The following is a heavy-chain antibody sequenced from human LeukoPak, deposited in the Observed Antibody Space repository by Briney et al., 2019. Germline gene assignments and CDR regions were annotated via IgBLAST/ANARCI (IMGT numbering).Heavy chain of an antibody. CDR2: ISYDGSNE. Sequence: GGSLRLSCAASGFTFSSYGMHWVRQAPGKGLEWVAVISYDGSNEYYADSVKGRFTISRDNSKNTLSLQMNSLRAEDTAVYYCARAISYGYGNPPDYWGQGTLVTVSS. V-gene: IGHV3-30*03. CDR3: ARAISYGYGNPPDY. D-gene: IGHD5-18*01. CDR1: GFTFSSYG. J-gene: IGHJ4*02.